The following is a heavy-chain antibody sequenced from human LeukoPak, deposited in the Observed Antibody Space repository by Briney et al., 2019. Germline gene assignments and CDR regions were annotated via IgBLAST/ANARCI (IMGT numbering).Heavy chain of an antibody. V-gene: IGHV3-74*03. Sequence: PWGSLRLSCAASGLTFSTYWMHWVRQAPGKGLAWVARINPDGSIRTYANSVQGRVTISRDTAKDTLFLQMNSLRAEDTAVYYCAREARVGGALQYWGQGTPVTVSS. CDR3: AREARVGGALQY. J-gene: IGHJ4*02. CDR1: GLTFSTYW. D-gene: IGHD1-26*01. CDR2: INPDGSIR.